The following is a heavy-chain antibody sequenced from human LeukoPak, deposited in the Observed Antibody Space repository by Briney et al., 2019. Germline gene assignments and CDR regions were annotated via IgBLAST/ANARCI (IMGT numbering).Heavy chain of an antibody. J-gene: IGHJ6*02. D-gene: IGHD3-10*01. CDR2: ISAYNGNT. CDR1: GYTFTSYG. Sequence: GASVKVSCKASGYTFTSYGISWVRQAPGQGLEWMGWISAYNGNTIYAQKFQGRVTMTEDTSTGTAYMELSSLRSEDTAVYYCAAPKRPLRPGSYSMDVWGQGTTVTVSS. CDR3: AAPKRPLRPGSYSMDV. V-gene: IGHV1-18*01.